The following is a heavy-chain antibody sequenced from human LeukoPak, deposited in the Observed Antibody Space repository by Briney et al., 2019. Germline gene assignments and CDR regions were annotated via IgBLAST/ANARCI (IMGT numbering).Heavy chain of an antibody. J-gene: IGHJ4*02. Sequence: GGSLRLSCAASGFTFSSYAMSWVRQAPGKGLEWVSGISRSGGATYYADSVKGRFTISRDNSRDTVYLQMNSLRADDTAVYFCVKDEEGGSRGGPFDYWGQGTLVTVSS. D-gene: IGHD1-26*01. V-gene: IGHV3-23*01. CDR1: GFTFSSYA. CDR2: ISRSGGAT. CDR3: VKDEEGGSRGGPFDY.